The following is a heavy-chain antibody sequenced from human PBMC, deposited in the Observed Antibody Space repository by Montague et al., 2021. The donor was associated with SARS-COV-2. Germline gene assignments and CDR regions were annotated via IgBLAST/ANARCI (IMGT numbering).Heavy chain of an antibody. CDR3: ARLPYDNSYGMDV. D-gene: IGHD3-9*01. CDR1: GASISTYN. Sequence: SETLSLTCTVSGASISTYNWYWIRQFPGKGLEWIGYIAYSGSTNYNPSLQSRVIISVDRSKIQFSLKLNSVTAADTAIYYCARLPYDNSYGMDVWGQGTTVTVSS. V-gene: IGHV4-59*01. CDR2: IAYSGST. J-gene: IGHJ6*02.